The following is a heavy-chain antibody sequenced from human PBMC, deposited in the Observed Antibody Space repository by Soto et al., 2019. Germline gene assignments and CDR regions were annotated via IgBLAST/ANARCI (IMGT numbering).Heavy chain of an antibody. J-gene: IGHJ4*02. CDR3: ARDRYCYIAAAIIVARRASKFDY. D-gene: IGHD6-13*01. V-gene: IGHV3-33*01. Sequence: GPLRVSCSAYGFTFSSYGMHWVRQAPGKGLAWVAVIWYDGSNKYYADSVKGRFTISRDNSKNTLYLQMNSLRAEDTAVYYCARDRYCYIAAAIIVARRASKFDYWGQGTLVTVYS. CDR2: IWYDGSNK. CDR1: GFTFSSYG.